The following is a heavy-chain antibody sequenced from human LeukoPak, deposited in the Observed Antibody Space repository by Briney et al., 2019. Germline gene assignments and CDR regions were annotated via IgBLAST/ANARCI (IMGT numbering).Heavy chain of an antibody. Sequence: PGGSLRLSCAASGFTFSNAWMSWVRHAPGKGLEWVGRIKSKTDGGTTDYAAPVKGRFTISRDDSKNTLYLQMNSLKTEDTAVYYCTTTAMVTFDAFDIWGQGTMVTVSS. CDR3: TTTAMVTFDAFDI. D-gene: IGHD5-18*01. J-gene: IGHJ3*02. CDR1: GFTFSNAW. V-gene: IGHV3-15*01. CDR2: IKSKTDGGTT.